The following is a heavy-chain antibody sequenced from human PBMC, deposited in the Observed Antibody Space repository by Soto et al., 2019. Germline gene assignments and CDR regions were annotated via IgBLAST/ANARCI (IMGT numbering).Heavy chain of an antibody. D-gene: IGHD2-15*01. J-gene: IGHJ6*02. CDR3: ARDRSDIAQRGGMDV. CDR1: GGTFSSYA. CDR2: IIPIFGTA. Sequence: SVKVSCKASGGTFSSYAISWVRQAPGQGLEWMGGIIPIFGTANYAQKFQGRVTITADESTSTAYMELSSLRSEDTAVYYCARDRSDIAQRGGMDVWGHGTTVTVSS. V-gene: IGHV1-69*13.